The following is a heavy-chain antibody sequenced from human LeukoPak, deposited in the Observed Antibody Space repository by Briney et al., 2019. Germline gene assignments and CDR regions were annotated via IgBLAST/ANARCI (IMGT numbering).Heavy chain of an antibody. V-gene: IGHV3-74*01. CDR2: INPDESDK. CDR3: ARDRVATIFTYHPMFDS. J-gene: IGHJ5*01. CDR1: RFTFSVHW. Sequence: GGSLRLSCAASRFTFSVHWMHWVRQAPGKGLEWVSRINPDESDKAYADSVKGRFTISRDNAKSTLYLQMNSLRVEDTAVYYCARDRVATIFTYHPMFDSWGQGTLVTVSS. D-gene: IGHD3-10*02.